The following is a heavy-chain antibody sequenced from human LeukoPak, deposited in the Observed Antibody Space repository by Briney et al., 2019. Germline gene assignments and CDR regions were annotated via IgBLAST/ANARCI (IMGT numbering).Heavy chain of an antibody. CDR3: ARGIRVGAPADY. D-gene: IGHD1-26*01. CDR2: ISSSSTFI. V-gene: IGHV3-21*06. CDR1: GFTFSTYA. J-gene: IGHJ4*02. Sequence: GGSLRLSCAASGFTFSTYAMSWVRQAPGKGLEWVSSISSSSTFIYYADSLKGRFTISRDNAKNSLYLQMNSLRAEDTAVYYCARGIRVGAPADYWGQGTLVTVSS.